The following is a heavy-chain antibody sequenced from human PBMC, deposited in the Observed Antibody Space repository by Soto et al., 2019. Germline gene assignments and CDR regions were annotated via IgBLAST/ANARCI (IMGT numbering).Heavy chain of an antibody. Sequence: QVQLVQSGAEVKKPGSSVKVSCKASGGTFSSYAISWVRQAPGQGLEWMGGLFPIFGTANYAQKFQGRVTITADKSTSTAYMELSSLRSEDTAVYYCARVPHARYCSSTSCYTRGWFDPWGQGTLVTVSS. CDR1: GGTFSSYA. CDR3: ARVPHARYCSSTSCYTRGWFDP. CDR2: LFPIFGTA. D-gene: IGHD2-2*02. J-gene: IGHJ5*02. V-gene: IGHV1-69*06.